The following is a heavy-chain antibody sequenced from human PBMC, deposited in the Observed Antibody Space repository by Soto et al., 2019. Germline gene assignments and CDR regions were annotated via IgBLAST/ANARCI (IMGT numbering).Heavy chain of an antibody. Sequence: GGSLRLSCAASGFTFSSYAMSWVRQAPGKGLEWVSVISGSGGRTNYADSVKGRFTISRDNSKNTLYLQMSSLRAEDTAVYYCAKDRGSGNSDLPRFDPWGQGTLVTVS. D-gene: IGHD4-4*01. J-gene: IGHJ5*02. CDR1: GFTFSSYA. CDR3: AKDRGSGNSDLPRFDP. CDR2: ISGSGGRT. V-gene: IGHV3-23*01.